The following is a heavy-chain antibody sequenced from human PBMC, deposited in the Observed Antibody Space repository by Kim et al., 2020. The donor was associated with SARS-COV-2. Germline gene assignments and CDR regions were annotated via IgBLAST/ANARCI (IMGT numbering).Heavy chain of an antibody. CDR1: GFTFSGYG. J-gene: IGHJ6*03. V-gene: IGHV3-30*18. Sequence: GGSLRLSCAASGFTFSGYGMHWVRQAPGKGLEWVAFISYDGNTKYYRDSVKGCFTISRDTSKNTLPLQMNRLSPDDTAVYSCAKGLWDYSYYMDVWGKG. CDR3: AKGLWDYSYYMDV. CDR2: ISYDGNTK. D-gene: IGHD7-27*01.